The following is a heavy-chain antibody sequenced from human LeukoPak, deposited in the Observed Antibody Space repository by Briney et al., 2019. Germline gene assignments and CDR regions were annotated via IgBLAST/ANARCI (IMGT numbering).Heavy chain of an antibody. D-gene: IGHD5-18*01. J-gene: IGHJ4*02. CDR3: ARGPLDTAMAYDY. V-gene: IGHV4-59*01. Sequence: SETLSLTCTVSGGSISSYYWSWIRQPPGKGLEWIGYIYYSGSTNYNPSLKSRVTISVDTSKNQFSLKLSSVTAADTAVYYCARGPLDTAMAYDYWGQGTLVTVSS. CDR2: IYYSGST. CDR1: GGSISSYY.